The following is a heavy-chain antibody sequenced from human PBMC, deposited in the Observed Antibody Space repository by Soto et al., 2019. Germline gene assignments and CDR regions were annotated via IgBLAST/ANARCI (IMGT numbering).Heavy chain of an antibody. CDR3: ARGQLVNY. Sequence: DSVKIYCKASGYSLTSYDINWVRQATGQGLEWMGWMNPNSGNTGYAQKFQGRVTMTRNTSISTAYMELSSLRSEDTAVYYCARGQLVNYWGQGTLVTVSS. CDR2: MNPNSGNT. J-gene: IGHJ4*02. D-gene: IGHD6-6*01. V-gene: IGHV1-8*01. CDR1: GYSLTSYD.